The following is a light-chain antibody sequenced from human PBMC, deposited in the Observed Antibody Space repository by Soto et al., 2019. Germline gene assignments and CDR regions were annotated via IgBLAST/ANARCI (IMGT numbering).Light chain of an antibody. Sequence: DIQMTQSPSSVSASLGDRVTITCRASQGISSWLAWYQKKPGKDPKILIYAASSLQSGVSSRFSGSGSGTDFNLTISRLQTEDFATYYCQQANSFPLTFGGGTKLDIK. CDR1: QGISSW. V-gene: IGKV1-12*01. J-gene: IGKJ4*01. CDR2: AAS. CDR3: QQANSFPLT.